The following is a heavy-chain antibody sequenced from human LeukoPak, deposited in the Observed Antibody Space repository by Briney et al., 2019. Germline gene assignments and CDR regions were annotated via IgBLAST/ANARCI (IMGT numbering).Heavy chain of an antibody. Sequence: GESLKISCKGSEYSFTNYWIGWVRQMPGKGLEWMGIIYPGDSDTRYSPSFQGQVTISADKSINTAYLQWISLKASDTAMYYCARARKTSGWYGDYWGQGTLVTVS. V-gene: IGHV5-51*01. D-gene: IGHD6-19*01. CDR3: ARARKTSGWYGDY. CDR2: IYPGDSDT. CDR1: EYSFTNYW. J-gene: IGHJ4*02.